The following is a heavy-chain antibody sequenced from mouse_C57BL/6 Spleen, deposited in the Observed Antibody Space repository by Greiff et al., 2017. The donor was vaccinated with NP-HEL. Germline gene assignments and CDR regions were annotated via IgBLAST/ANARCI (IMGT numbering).Heavy chain of an antibody. Sequence: QVQLQQSGAELVKPGASVKMSCKASGYTFTSYWITWVKQRPGQGLEWIGDIYPGSGSTNYNEKFKSKATLTVDTSSSTAYMQLSSLTSEDSAVYYCARWGYGSSYNAMDYWGQGTSVTVSS. J-gene: IGHJ4*01. D-gene: IGHD1-1*01. V-gene: IGHV1-55*01. CDR2: IYPGSGST. CDR1: GYTFTSYW. CDR3: ARWGYGSSYNAMDY.